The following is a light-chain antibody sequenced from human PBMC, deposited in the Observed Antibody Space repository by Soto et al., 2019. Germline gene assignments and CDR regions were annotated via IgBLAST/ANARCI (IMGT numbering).Light chain of an antibody. Sequence: QSVLTQPASVSGSPGQSITISCTGTSSDVGGYNYVSWYQQHPGKAPKLMIYDVSNRPSGVSNRFSGSKSGNTASLTISGLQADDEADYYCSSYISSSTLVVFGGGTKVTVL. CDR2: DVS. CDR3: SSYISSSTLVV. CDR1: SSDVGGYNY. V-gene: IGLV2-14*03. J-gene: IGLJ2*01.